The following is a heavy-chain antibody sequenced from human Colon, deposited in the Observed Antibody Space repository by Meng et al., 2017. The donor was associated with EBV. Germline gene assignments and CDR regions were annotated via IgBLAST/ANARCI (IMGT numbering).Heavy chain of an antibody. CDR3: ASFDHIPRRNYFDY. V-gene: IGHV4-30-4*01. Sequence: VPLQESGPGLVEPSQTLWLTCTASGGSMSSGNYYWSWIRQPPGKGLEWIGYIHHSGSAYYNPSLKSRVSISVDTSKNQFSLNLNSMTAADTAVYYCASFDHIPRRNYFDYWGQGTLVTVSS. CDR1: GGSMSSGNYY. J-gene: IGHJ4*02. D-gene: IGHD2-21*01. CDR2: IHHSGSA.